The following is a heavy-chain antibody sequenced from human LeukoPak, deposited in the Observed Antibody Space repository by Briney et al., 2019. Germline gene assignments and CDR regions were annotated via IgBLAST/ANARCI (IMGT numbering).Heavy chain of an antibody. CDR1: GFTFSSYA. J-gene: IGHJ5*02. CDR2: ISYDGSNK. Sequence: SLRLSCAASGFTFSSYAMRWVRQAPGKGLEWVAVISYDGSNKYYADSVKGRFTISRDNSKNTLYLQMNSLRAEDTAAYYCAREAGVWFDPWGQGTLVTVSS. CDR3: AREAGVWFDP. D-gene: IGHD3-10*01. V-gene: IGHV3-30*01.